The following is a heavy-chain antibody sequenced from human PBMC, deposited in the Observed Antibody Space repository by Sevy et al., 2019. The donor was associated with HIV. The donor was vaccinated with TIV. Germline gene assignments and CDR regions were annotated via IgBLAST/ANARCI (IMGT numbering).Heavy chain of an antibody. CDR1: GFTFTNTW. D-gene: IGHD5-18*01. Sequence: GGSLRLSCAASGFTFTNTWMSWVRQAPGKGLEWVGRIKSKTDGGTGDYAAPVKGRFSISRDDSKNTLYLQMYSLKTEDTAVYYCTTGDPYNRYGYMRPYFFDYWGQGTLVTVSS. CDR2: IKSKTDGGTG. CDR3: TTGDPYNRYGYMRPYFFDY. V-gene: IGHV3-15*01. J-gene: IGHJ4*02.